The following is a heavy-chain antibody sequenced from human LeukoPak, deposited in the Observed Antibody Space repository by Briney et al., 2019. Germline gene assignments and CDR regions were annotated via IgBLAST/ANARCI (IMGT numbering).Heavy chain of an antibody. Sequence: SETLSLTCTVSGGSISSYYWSWIRQSPGKGLEYIGYIYYTGSTNYNPSLKSRVTISLDTSKNQFSLKLSSVTAADTAVYYCARGARYCSGGSCLDYWGQGTLVTVSS. CDR2: IYYTGST. D-gene: IGHD2-15*01. CDR3: ARGARYCSGGSCLDY. J-gene: IGHJ4*02. CDR1: GGSISSYY. V-gene: IGHV4-59*01.